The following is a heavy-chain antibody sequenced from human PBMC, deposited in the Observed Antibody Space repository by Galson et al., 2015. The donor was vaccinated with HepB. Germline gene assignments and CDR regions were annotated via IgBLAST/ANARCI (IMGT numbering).Heavy chain of an antibody. Sequence: SLRLSCAASGFTFSSYSMNWVRQAPGKGLEWVSYISSSSSAIYYADSVKGRFTISRDNAKNSLYLQMNSLRAEDTAVYYCASTIQADYWGQGTLVTVSS. D-gene: IGHD3-9*01. CDR2: ISSSSSAI. CDR1: GFTFSSYS. J-gene: IGHJ4*02. V-gene: IGHV3-48*01. CDR3: ASTIQADY.